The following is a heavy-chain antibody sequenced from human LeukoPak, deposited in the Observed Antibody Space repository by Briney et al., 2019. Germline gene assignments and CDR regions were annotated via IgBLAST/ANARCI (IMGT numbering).Heavy chain of an antibody. V-gene: IGHV3-48*03. D-gene: IGHD3-16*02. Sequence: GGSLRLSCAASGFTFSSYEMNWVRQAPGKGLEWVSYISSSGSTIYYADSVKGRSTISRDNAKNSLYLQMNSLRAEDTAVYYCARDRYDYVWGSYRRPFHFDYWGQGTLVTVSS. J-gene: IGHJ4*02. CDR2: ISSSGSTI. CDR3: ARDRYDYVWGSYRRPFHFDY. CDR1: GFTFSSYE.